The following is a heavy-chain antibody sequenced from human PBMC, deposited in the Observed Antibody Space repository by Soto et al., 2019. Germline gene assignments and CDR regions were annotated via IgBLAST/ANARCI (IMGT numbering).Heavy chain of an antibody. CDR2: IYYSGST. D-gene: IGHD6-19*01. CDR1: GGSISSGGYY. J-gene: IGHJ5*02. CDR3: ARVGIAVAGIRQLWFDP. V-gene: IGHV4-31*03. Sequence: SSETLSLTCTVSGGSISSGGYYWSWIRQHPGKGLEWIGYIYYSGSTYYNPSLKSRVTISVDTSKNQFSLKLSSVTAADTAVYYCARVGIAVAGIRQLWFDPWGQGTLVTVSS.